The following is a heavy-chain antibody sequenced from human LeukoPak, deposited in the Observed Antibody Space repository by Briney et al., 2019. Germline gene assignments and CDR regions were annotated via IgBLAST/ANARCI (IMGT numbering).Heavy chain of an antibody. CDR1: GFSFSSYG. J-gene: IGHJ3*02. V-gene: IGHV3-30*18. D-gene: IGHD4-17*01. Sequence: GSSLTLPCAAPGFSFSSYGMHWVRQAPGKGLHWVAVISYDGSNKYYADSVEGRFTISRDKSKNTLYLQMNSLRAEDTAVYYCAKDQATTNDAFDIWGRGTMVTVSS. CDR3: AKDQATTNDAFDI. CDR2: ISYDGSNK.